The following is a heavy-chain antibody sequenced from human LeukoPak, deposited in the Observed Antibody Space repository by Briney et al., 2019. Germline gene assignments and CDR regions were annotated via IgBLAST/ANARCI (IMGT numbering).Heavy chain of an antibody. J-gene: IGHJ4*02. V-gene: IGHV4-34*01. CDR2: INHSGST. Sequence: KASETLSLTCVVYGGSFSGYYWTWIRQPPGKGLEWIGEINHSGSTNQNPSLKSRVTISVDTSKNQFSLKVSSVTAADTAVYYCARGPTTDYDVLTGYYYFDYRGQGTLVTVSS. CDR1: GGSFSGYY. CDR3: ARGPTTDYDVLTGYYYFDY. D-gene: IGHD3-9*01.